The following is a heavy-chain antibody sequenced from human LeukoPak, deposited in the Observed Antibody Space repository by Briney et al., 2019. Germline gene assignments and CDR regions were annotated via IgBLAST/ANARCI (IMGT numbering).Heavy chain of an antibody. V-gene: IGHV4-30-4*01. D-gene: IGHD3-10*01. CDR3: ARGPPAYGSDFELDP. J-gene: IGHJ5*02. CDR2: VSYSGRI. Sequence: PSQTLSLTCTVSGDSVSSADYFWSWIRQPPGKGLEWIAYVSYSGRIAYTPSLKSRVTISSDTSKNQFSLKVASVTAADTAVYYCARGPPAYGSDFELDPWGRGTLVTVSP. CDR1: GDSVSSADYF.